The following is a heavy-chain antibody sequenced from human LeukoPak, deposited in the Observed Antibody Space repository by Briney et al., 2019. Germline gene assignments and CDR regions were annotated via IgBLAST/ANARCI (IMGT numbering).Heavy chain of an antibody. J-gene: IGHJ3*02. CDR2: IDPSDSYT. CDR3: ARLVVQQHGGHDAFDI. D-gene: IGHD1-1*01. CDR1: GYSFTSYW. Sequence: GESLKISWKGSGYSFTSYWISWVRQMPGKGLEWMGRIDPSDSYTNYSPSFQGHVTISADKSISTAYLQWSSLKASDTAMYYCARLVVQQHGGHDAFDIWGQGTMVTVSS. V-gene: IGHV5-10-1*01.